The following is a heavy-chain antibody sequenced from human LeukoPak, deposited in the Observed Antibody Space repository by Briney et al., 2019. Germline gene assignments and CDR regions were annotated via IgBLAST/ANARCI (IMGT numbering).Heavy chain of an antibody. Sequence: ASVKVSCKASGGTFSSYTISWVRQAPGQGLEWMGGIIPILGTANYAQKFQGRVTITADKSTSTAYMELRSLKSEDTAVYYCARESPFDSSSGGFYMDVWGKGTTVTVSS. CDR1: GGTFSSYT. CDR2: IIPILGTA. D-gene: IGHD6-6*01. V-gene: IGHV1-69*08. CDR3: ARESPFDSSSGGFYMDV. J-gene: IGHJ6*03.